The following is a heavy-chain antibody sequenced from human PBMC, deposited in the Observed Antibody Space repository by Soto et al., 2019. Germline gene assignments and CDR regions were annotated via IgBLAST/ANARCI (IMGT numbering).Heavy chain of an antibody. Sequence: ASVKVSCKASGYTFTGYYMHWVRQATGQGLERMRWMNPNSGNTGYAQKFQGRVTMTRNTSISTAYMELSSLRSEDTAVYYCARGSPDDYDAFDIWGQGTMVTVSS. CDR1: GYTFTGYY. D-gene: IGHD1-1*01. J-gene: IGHJ3*02. CDR2: MNPNSGNT. V-gene: IGHV1-8*02. CDR3: ARGSPDDYDAFDI.